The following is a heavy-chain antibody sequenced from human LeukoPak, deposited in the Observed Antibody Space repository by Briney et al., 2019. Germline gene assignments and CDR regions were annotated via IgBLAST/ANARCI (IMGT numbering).Heavy chain of an antibody. CDR2: ISAYNGDT. Sequence: ASVKVSFKASGYTFSSFGINWMRQAPGHGLEWVGWISAYNGDTNYAQKVQGRVTMTTDTSTSTAYMDLRSLRSDDTAVYYCARGGYYGSGSFPDYWGQGTLVSVSS. J-gene: IGHJ4*02. CDR1: GYTFSSFG. CDR3: ARGGYYGSGSFPDY. V-gene: IGHV1-18*01. D-gene: IGHD3-10*01.